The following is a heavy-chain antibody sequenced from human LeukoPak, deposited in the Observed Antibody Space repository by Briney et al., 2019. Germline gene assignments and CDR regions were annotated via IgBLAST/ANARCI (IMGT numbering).Heavy chain of an antibody. CDR2: INPNRGGT. D-gene: IGHD3-22*01. CDR1: GYTFTGYY. Sequence: ASVKVSCKASGYTFTGYYMHWVRQAPGQGLEWMGRINPNRGGTNYAQKFQGRVTMTRDTSISTAYMELSRLRSDDTAVYYCARDHYYDSSGDAFDIWGQGTMVTVSS. V-gene: IGHV1-2*06. J-gene: IGHJ3*02. CDR3: ARDHYYDSSGDAFDI.